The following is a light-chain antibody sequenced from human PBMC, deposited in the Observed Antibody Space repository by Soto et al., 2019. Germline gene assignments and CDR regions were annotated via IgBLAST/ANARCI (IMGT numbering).Light chain of an antibody. CDR1: QSISVW. V-gene: IGKV1-5*03. CDR3: QQYNSYSPT. CDR2: KAS. J-gene: IGKJ1*01. Sequence: DIQMTQSPPTLSASVGDRVTITCRASQSISVWLAWYQQKAGKAPNLLIYKASRLESGVPSRFSGSGSETEFTLTISGLQPGDSATYYCQQYNSYSPTFGQGTKV.